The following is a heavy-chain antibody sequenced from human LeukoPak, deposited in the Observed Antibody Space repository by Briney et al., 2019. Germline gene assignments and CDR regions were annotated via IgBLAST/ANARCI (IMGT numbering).Heavy chain of an antibody. CDR1: GFPFSTYA. J-gene: IGHJ4*02. Sequence: GGSLRLSCAASGFPFSTYAMNWVRQAPGVGLEWVSAIDGGGGRTWHADSVRGRFTISRDNSKNTLFMQMNSLRAEDTAVYYCAKDFYDSSGSRYDYWGQGTLVTVSS. D-gene: IGHD3-22*01. CDR2: IDGGGGRT. CDR3: AKDFYDSSGSRYDY. V-gene: IGHV3-23*01.